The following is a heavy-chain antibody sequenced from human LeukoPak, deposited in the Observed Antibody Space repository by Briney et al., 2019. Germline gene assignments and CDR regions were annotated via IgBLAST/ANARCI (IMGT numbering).Heavy chain of an antibody. Sequence: GESLKISCKGSGYSFTSYWIGWVRQMPGKGLEWMGIIYPGDSDTRYSPSFQGQVTISADKSISTAYLQWSSLKASDTAMYYCARVPRTPLRSAYYDILTGYFDYWGQGTLVTVSS. CDR2: IYPGDSDT. CDR3: ARVPRTPLRSAYYDILTGYFDY. V-gene: IGHV5-51*01. CDR1: GYSFTSYW. J-gene: IGHJ4*02. D-gene: IGHD3-9*01.